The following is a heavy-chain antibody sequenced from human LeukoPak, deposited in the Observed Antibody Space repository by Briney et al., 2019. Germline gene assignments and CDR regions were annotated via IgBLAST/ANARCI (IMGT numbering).Heavy chain of an antibody. CDR1: GYTFTGYY. J-gene: IGHJ4*02. Sequence: ASVKDSCKASGYTFTGYYMHWVRQAPGQGLEWRGRINPNSGGTNYAQKFQGRVTMTRDTSISTAYMELSRLRSDDTAVYYCARGYYGSGSYDYWGQGTLVTVSS. D-gene: IGHD3-10*01. CDR2: INPNSGGT. CDR3: ARGYYGSGSYDY. V-gene: IGHV1-2*06.